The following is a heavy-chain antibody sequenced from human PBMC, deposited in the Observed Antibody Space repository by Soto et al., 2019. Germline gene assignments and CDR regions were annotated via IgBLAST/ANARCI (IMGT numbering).Heavy chain of an antibody. CDR2: ISYDGSNK. CDR1: GFTFSSYG. D-gene: IGHD3-10*02. Sequence: QVQLVESGGGVVQPGRSLRLSCAASGFTFSSYGMHWVRQAPGKGLEWVAVISYDGSNKYYADSVKGRFTISRDNSKNTLYQQMNSLSAEDTAVYYYAKDVRSGGTITDYYYYYGMDVWGQGTTVTVSS. CDR3: AKDVRSGGTITDYYYYYGMDV. V-gene: IGHV3-30*18. J-gene: IGHJ6*02.